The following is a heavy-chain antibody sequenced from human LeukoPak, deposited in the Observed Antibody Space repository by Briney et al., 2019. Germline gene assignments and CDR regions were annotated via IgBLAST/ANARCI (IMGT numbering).Heavy chain of an antibody. Sequence: SETLSLTCTVSGGSINNYYWSWIRQPAGKGLEWIGRIYTSGNTNYNPSPKSRVTISGDTSKNQLSLKLNSVTTADTAVYYCARYSGWYNFDYWGQGTLVTVSP. D-gene: IGHD6-19*01. CDR3: ARYSGWYNFDY. V-gene: IGHV4-4*07. CDR1: GGSINNYY. J-gene: IGHJ4*02. CDR2: IYTSGNT.